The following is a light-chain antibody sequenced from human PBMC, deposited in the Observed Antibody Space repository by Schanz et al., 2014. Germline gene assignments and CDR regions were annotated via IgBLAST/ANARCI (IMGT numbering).Light chain of an antibody. Sequence: EIVLTQSPGTLSLSPGERATLSCRASQSVNSDYLAWYQQRPGQAPRLLIYGASTRASGIPARFSGSGSGTEFTLNISSLQSEDFAVYYCQQYNNWPPYTFGQGTKLEIK. V-gene: IGKV3-15*01. J-gene: IGKJ2*01. CDR3: QQYNNWPPYT. CDR2: GAS. CDR1: QSVNSD.